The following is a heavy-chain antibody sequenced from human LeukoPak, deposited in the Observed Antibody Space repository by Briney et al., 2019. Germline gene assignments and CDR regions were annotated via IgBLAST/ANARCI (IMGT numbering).Heavy chain of an antibody. V-gene: IGHV4-39*01. CDR3: ARPSLLGFGDLPRGPYGIDV. D-gene: IGHD3-10*01. CDR1: GGSISSSSDY. J-gene: IGHJ6*02. Sequence: SQTLSLTCAVSGGSISSSSDYWGWIRQPPGKGLEWIGSIYYSGSTYYNPSLKSRVTITVDTSKNQFSLKLRSVTAADTDMYYCARPSLLGFGDLPRGPYGIDVWGQGTTVTVSS. CDR2: IYYSGST.